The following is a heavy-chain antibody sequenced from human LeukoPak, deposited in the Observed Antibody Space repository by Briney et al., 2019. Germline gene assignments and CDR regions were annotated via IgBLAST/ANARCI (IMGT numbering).Heavy chain of an antibody. CDR2: INPNSGGT. D-gene: IGHD4-17*01. J-gene: IGHJ5*02. CDR3: AREFPNSLKYGGKWFDP. Sequence: ASVKVSCKASGYTFTGYYMHWVRQAPGQGLEWMGRINPNSGGTNYAQKFQGRVTMTRDTSISTAYMELSRLRSDDTAVYYCAREFPNSLKYGGKWFDPWGQGTLVTVSS. CDR1: GYTFTGYY. V-gene: IGHV1-2*06.